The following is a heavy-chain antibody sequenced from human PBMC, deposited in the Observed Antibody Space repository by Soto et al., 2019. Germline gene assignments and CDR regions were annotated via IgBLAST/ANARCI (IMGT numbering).Heavy chain of an antibody. D-gene: IGHD4-17*01. CDR2: IYHSGST. CDR1: SGSISSSNW. CDR3: ARVTRLYGALDY. V-gene: IGHV4-4*02. J-gene: IGHJ4*02. Sequence: PSETLSLTCAVSSGSISSSNWWSWVRQPPGKGLEWIGEIYHSGSTNYNPSLKSRVTISVDKSKNQFSLKLSAVTAADTAVYYCARVTRLYGALDYWGQGTLVTVSS.